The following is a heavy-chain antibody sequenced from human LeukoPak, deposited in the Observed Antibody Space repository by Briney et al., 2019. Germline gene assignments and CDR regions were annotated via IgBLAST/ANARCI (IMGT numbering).Heavy chain of an antibody. D-gene: IGHD6-19*01. Sequence: ASVKVSCKASGYTFTSYAMYWVRQAPGQRLEWMGWINAGNGNTKYSQKFQGRVTITRDTSASTAYMELSSLRSEDTAVYYCRGQPFSGGGDFDYWGQGTLVTVSS. J-gene: IGHJ4*02. CDR3: RGQPFSGGGDFDY. CDR2: INAGNGNT. CDR1: GYTFTSYA. V-gene: IGHV1-3*01.